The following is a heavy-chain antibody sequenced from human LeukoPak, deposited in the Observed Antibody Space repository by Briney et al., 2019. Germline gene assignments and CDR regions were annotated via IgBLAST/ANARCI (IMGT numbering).Heavy chain of an antibody. CDR2: ISGSGGST. CDR1: GFTFSSYA. J-gene: IGHJ4*02. Sequence: PGGSLRLSCAASGFTFSSYAMSWVRQAPGKGLEWVSAISGSGGSTYYADSVKGRFTISRDNSKNTLYLQMNSLRAEDTAVYYCAKDALPTIQLWTPSFDYWGQGTLVTVSS. CDR3: AKDALPTIQLWTPSFDY. V-gene: IGHV3-23*01. D-gene: IGHD5-18*01.